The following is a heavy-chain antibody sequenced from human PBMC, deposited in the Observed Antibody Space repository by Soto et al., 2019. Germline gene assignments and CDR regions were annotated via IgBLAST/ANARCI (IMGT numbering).Heavy chain of an antibody. V-gene: IGHV4-4*07. D-gene: IGHD1-1*01. J-gene: IGHJ4*02. CDR1: GGSFSSYY. Sequence: SETLSLTCTVSGGSFSSYYWSLIRQPSGKGPEWIGRIYASGNTNYNPSLKSRVTVSVDTSKNQFSLKLRSVTAADTAVYYCARDLKFVQADYSGQGSQVTVSS. CDR2: IYASGNT. CDR3: ARDLKFVQADY.